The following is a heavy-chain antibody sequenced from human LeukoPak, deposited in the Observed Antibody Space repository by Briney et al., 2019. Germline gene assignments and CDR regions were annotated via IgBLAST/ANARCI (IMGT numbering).Heavy chain of an antibody. Sequence: ASVKVSCKASGYTFTRYYIHWVRQAPGQGLEWMGRIIPNSGGTNYAQKFQGRVTMTRDTSISTAYMELSRLRLDDTAVCYCARGPSQWDYYDSTGSYGHWGQGTLVTVSS. J-gene: IGHJ4*02. CDR1: GYTFTRYY. CDR3: ARGPSQWDYYDSTGSYGH. V-gene: IGHV1-2*06. D-gene: IGHD3-22*01. CDR2: IIPNSGGT.